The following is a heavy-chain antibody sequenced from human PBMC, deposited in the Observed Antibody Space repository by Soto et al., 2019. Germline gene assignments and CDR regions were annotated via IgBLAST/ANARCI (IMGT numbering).Heavy chain of an antibody. V-gene: IGHV4-61*01. CDR3: AIGPYYYDSSCYYPGGYFDL. D-gene: IGHD3-22*01. J-gene: IGHJ2*01. Sequence: QVQLQESGPGLVKPSETLSLTCTVSGGSVSSGSYYWSWIRQPPGKGLEWIGDIYYSGSTNYNPSLKSRVTLSLDSSKTQFSLKLSSVTAADTAVYYCAIGPYYYDSSCYYPGGYFDLWVRGTLVTVSS. CDR1: GGSVSSGSYY. CDR2: IYYSGST.